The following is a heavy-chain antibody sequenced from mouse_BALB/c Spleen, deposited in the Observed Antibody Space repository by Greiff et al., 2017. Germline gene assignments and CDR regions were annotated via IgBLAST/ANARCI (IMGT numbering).Heavy chain of an antibody. CDR1: GYTFTSYY. CDR2: INPSNGGT. CDR3: ATSGTTATPMDY. Sequence: QVQLQQSGAELVKPGASVKLSCKASGYTFTSYYMYWVKQRPGQGLEWIGEINPSNGGTNFNEKFKSKATLTVDKSSSTAYMQLSSLTSEDSAVYYCATSGTTATPMDYWGQGTSVTVSS. J-gene: IGHJ4*01. V-gene: IGHV1S81*02. D-gene: IGHD1-2*01.